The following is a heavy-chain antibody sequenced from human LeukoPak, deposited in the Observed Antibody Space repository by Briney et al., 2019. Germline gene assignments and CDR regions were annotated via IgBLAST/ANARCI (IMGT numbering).Heavy chain of an antibody. D-gene: IGHD2-2*01. CDR3: ARLQYCSGTSCYWFDP. V-gene: IGHV3-23*01. J-gene: IGHJ5*02. CDR1: GFTFSSYA. Sequence: GGSLRLSCAASGFTFSSYAMSWVRQAPGKGLEWVSAISGSGGSTYYVDSVKGRFTISRDNSKNTLYLQMNSLRAEDTAVYYCARLQYCSGTSCYWFDPWGQGTLVTVSS. CDR2: ISGSGGST.